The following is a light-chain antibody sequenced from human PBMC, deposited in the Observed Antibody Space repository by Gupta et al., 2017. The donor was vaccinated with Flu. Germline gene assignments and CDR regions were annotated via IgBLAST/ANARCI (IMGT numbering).Light chain of an antibody. Sequence: QSVLTQPPSASGTPGQRVTISCSGGSSNIAVNTVNWYQQLPGTAPKLLIYHNDQRPSGVPDRLSGSKSGTSASLAISGLQAEDEAEYFCAVWDDSLNGAIFGGGTKLTVL. V-gene: IGLV1-44*01. CDR2: HND. J-gene: IGLJ2*01. CDR1: SSNIAVNT. CDR3: AVWDDSLNGAI.